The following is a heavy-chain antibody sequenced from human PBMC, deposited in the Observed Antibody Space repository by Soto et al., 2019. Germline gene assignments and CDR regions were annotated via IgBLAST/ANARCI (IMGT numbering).Heavy chain of an antibody. D-gene: IGHD3-10*01. CDR3: ARVKSSITMVRGVIITRY. Sequence: ASVKVSCKASGGTFSSYAISWVRQAPGQGLEWMGGINPNSGTAGYAQKFQGRVTMTRNTSISTAYMELSSLRSEDTAVYYCARVKSSITMVRGVIITRYWGQGTLVTVSS. CDR2: INPNSGTA. V-gene: IGHV1-8*02. CDR1: GGTFSSYA. J-gene: IGHJ4*02.